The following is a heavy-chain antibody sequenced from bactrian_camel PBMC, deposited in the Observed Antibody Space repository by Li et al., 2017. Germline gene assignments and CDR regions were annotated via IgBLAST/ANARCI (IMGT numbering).Heavy chain of an antibody. CDR2: INNDGRA. D-gene: IGHD2*01. V-gene: IGHV3S53*01. Sequence: HVQLVESGGGSVQAGESLKLSCEASEATKTNYCLGWFRQAPGKEREGVAGINNDGRASYADSVNGRFTISKDNAKNTLYLQMNSLTPEDTAMYYCAARGGGGRVGCSGGYYGDADFGRWGQGTQVTVS. J-gene: IGHJ6*01. CDR1: EATKTNYC. CDR3: AARGGGGRVGCSGGYYGDADFGR.